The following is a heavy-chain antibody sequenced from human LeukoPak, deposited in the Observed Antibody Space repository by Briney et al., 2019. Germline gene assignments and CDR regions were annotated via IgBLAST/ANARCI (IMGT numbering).Heavy chain of an antibody. D-gene: IGHD3-10*01. CDR1: GFTFSSYT. CDR3: ARGSHQDYFGSMTYLFDY. CDR2: ISHDGRNK. Sequence: GRSLRLSCAASGFTFSSYTIHWVRQAPGKGQEWVTLISHDGRNKNYADSVKGRFTISRDNSKKTLYLEVNSLRPEDTAVYYCARGSHQDYFGSMTYLFDYWGQGILVTVSS. V-gene: IGHV3-30*04. J-gene: IGHJ4*02.